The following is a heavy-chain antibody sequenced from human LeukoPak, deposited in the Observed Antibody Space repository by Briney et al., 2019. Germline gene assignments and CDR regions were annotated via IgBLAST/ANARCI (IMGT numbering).Heavy chain of an antibody. Sequence: GGSLRLSCAASGFTFSSYSMNWVRQAPGKGLEWVSSISSSSSYIYYADSVKGRFTISRDNAKNSLYLQMNSLRAEDTAVYYCASTLWFGESMNWFDPWGQGTLVTVSS. V-gene: IGHV3-21*01. D-gene: IGHD3-10*01. CDR1: GFTFSSYS. CDR3: ASTLWFGESMNWFDP. CDR2: ISSSSSYI. J-gene: IGHJ5*02.